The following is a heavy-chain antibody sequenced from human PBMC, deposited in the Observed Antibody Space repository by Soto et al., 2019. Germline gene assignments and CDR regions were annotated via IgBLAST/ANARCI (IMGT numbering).Heavy chain of an antibody. J-gene: IGHJ5*02. CDR3: AHRRSATGSPSNWFDP. CDR2: IYWNDDK. Sequence: SGPTLVNPTQTLTLTCTFSGFSLSTSGVGVGWIRQPPGKALERLALIYWNDDKRYSPSLKSRLTITKDTSKNQVVLTMTNMDPVDTATYYCAHRRSATGSPSNWFDPWGQGTLVTVSS. D-gene: IGHD6-13*01. CDR1: GFSLSTSGVG. V-gene: IGHV2-5*01.